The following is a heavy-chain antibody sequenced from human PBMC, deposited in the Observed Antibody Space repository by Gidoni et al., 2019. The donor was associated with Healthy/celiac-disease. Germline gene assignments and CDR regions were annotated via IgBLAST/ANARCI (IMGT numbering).Heavy chain of an antibody. CDR2: IFSNDEK. V-gene: IGHV2-26*01. CDR1: GFSLSNARMG. D-gene: IGHD3-3*01. Sequence: QVTLKESGPVLVKPTETLTLTCTVSGFSLSNARMGVSWIRQPPGKALEWLAHIFSNDEKSYSTSLKSRLTISKDTSKSQVVLTMTNMDPVDTATYYCARILYLEWSIAHYFDYWGQGTLVTVSS. J-gene: IGHJ4*02. CDR3: ARILYLEWSIAHYFDY.